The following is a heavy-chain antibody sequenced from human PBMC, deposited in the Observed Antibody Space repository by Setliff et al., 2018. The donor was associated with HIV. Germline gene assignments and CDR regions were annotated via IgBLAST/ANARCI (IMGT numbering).Heavy chain of an antibody. CDR3: AAQDLDLVKYYYMDY. CDR2: LSSKGQA. J-gene: IGHJ4*02. CDR1: GGSISTYF. D-gene: IGHD2-21*01. Sequence: KPSETLSLTCTVSGGSISTYFLSWVRQTPGKGLEGIGALSSKGQAYYNTSLKSRFAISIDSSKNLFSLRLDSLTAADTAVYYCAAQDLDLVKYYYMDYWGPGALVTGS. V-gene: IGHV4-59*04.